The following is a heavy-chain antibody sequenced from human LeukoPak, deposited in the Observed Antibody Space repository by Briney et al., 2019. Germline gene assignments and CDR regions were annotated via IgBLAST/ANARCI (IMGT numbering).Heavy chain of an antibody. V-gene: IGHV4-39*01. D-gene: IGHD3-22*01. CDR2: IYYGENT. CDR3: ARRDDSSGYHKIFDY. CDR1: GGSISSGPYY. J-gene: IGHJ4*02. Sequence: KASETLSLTCTVSGGSISSGPYYWGWIRQPPGKGLEWIGNIYYGENTYYNPSLKSRVTISIDTSKNQFYPKLSSLTATDTAVYYCARRDDSSGYHKIFDYWGPGTLVTVSS.